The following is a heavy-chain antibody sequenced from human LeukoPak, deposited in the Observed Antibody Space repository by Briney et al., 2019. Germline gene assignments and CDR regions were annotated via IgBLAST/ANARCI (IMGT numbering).Heavy chain of an antibody. CDR3: ARDLSHYYDSSGYYRNDY. Sequence: GGSLRLSCAASGFTFDDYGMSWVRQAPGKGLEWVSGINWNGGSTGYADSVKGRFTISRDNAKNSLYLQMNSLRAEDTALYHCARDLSHYYDSSGYYRNDYWGQGTLVTVSS. J-gene: IGHJ4*02. CDR1: GFTFDDYG. V-gene: IGHV3-20*01. D-gene: IGHD3-22*01. CDR2: INWNGGST.